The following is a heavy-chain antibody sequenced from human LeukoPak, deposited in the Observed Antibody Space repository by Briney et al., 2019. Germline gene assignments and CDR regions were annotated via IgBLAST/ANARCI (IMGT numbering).Heavy chain of an antibody. V-gene: IGHV4-31*03. CDR2: IYYSGST. CDR1: GGSISSGGYY. CDR3: ARGVVRKSSSQYFFDY. D-gene: IGHD6-13*01. J-gene: IGHJ4*02. Sequence: SETLSLTCTVSGGSISSGGYYWSWIRQHPGKGLEWIGYIYYSGSTYYNPSLKSRVTISVDTSKSQFSLKLGSVTAADTAVYYCARGVVRKSSSQYFFDYWGQGTLVAVSS.